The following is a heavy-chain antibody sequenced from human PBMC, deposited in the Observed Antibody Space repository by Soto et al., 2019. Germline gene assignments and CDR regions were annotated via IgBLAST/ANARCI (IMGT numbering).Heavy chain of an antibody. Sequence: SVKVSCKASGGTFSSYAISWVRQAPGQGLEWMGGIIPIFGTANYAQKFQGRVTITADESTSTAYMELSSLRSEDAAVYYCARGGDSSGYYLENLSFDYLGQGTLVTVSS. J-gene: IGHJ4*02. CDR1: GGTFSSYA. CDR2: IIPIFGTA. V-gene: IGHV1-69*13. D-gene: IGHD3-22*01. CDR3: ARGGDSSGYYLENLSFDY.